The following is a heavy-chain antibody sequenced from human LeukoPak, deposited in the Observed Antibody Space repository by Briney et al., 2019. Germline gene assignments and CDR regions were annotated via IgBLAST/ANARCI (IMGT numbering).Heavy chain of an antibody. J-gene: IGHJ4*02. V-gene: IGHV3-7*01. Sequence: GGSLRLSCAASGFTFSSYWMNWVRQAPGKGVEWVANIKHDGSEKYYVDSVKGRFTISRDNAKNSLYLQMNSLRAEDTAVYYCARMRGSSTRSFDYWGQGTLVIVSS. CDR3: ARMRGSSTRSFDY. CDR1: GFTFSSYW. CDR2: IKHDGSEK. D-gene: IGHD6-6*01.